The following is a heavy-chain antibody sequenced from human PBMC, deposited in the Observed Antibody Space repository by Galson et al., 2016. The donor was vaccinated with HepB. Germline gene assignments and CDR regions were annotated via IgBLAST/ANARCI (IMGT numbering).Heavy chain of an antibody. J-gene: IGHJ6*03. D-gene: IGHD1-26*01. CDR3: ARDSSIDTYSYYDMDV. CDR2: IYSNGSI. V-gene: IGHV4-61*02. Sequence: TLSLTCTVSSGSISSGLYSWSWIRQPAGKGLEWIGRIYSNGSINYNPSLKSRVTISVDTSKNQFSLKLRSVTAADTAVYYCARDSSIDTYSYYDMDVWGKGTTVTVAS. CDR1: SGSISSGLYS.